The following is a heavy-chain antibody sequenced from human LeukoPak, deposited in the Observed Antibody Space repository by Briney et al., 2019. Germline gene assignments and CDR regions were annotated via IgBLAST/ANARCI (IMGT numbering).Heavy chain of an antibody. CDR1: GFTFSFSA. J-gene: IGHJ4*01. D-gene: IGHD5-24*01. Sequence: GGSLRLSCAASGFTFSFSAMNWVRQAPGKGLEWVATIIGNGISTYYAVSVNGRFITSRDNSQNTLLLQRNSLRAEDTAIYCCTKGRRDGFNYPLFDHWGHGALVTVS. V-gene: IGHV3-23*01. CDR2: IIGNGIST. CDR3: TKGRRDGFNYPLFDH.